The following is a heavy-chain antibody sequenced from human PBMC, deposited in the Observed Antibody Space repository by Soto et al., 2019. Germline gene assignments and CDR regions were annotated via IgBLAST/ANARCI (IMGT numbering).Heavy chain of an antibody. J-gene: IGHJ6*02. CDR3: AHSRCGGDCLQSYSSHYYYGMDV. CDR2: IYWDDDK. CDR1: GFSLSTSGVG. Sequence: QITLKESGPTLVRPTQTLTLTCTFSGFSLSTSGVGVGWIRQPPGKALEWLALIYWDDDKRYSPSLKSRLTIPKDTSKNQVVITMTNRDPVDTATYYCAHSRCGGDCLQSYSSHYYYGMDVWGQGTTVTVSS. D-gene: IGHD2-21*02. V-gene: IGHV2-5*02.